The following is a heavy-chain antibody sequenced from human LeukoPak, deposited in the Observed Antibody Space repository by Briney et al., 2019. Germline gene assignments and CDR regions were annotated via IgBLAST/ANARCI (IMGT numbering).Heavy chain of an antibody. D-gene: IGHD1-7*01. CDR1: GFTFSSYA. CDR3: ARDLGNYGSDY. CDR2: ITGSGGGT. J-gene: IGHJ4*02. V-gene: IGHV3-23*01. Sequence: GGSLRPSCAASGFTFSSYAMSWVRQSPGKGLEWVSAITGSGGGTYYADSVKGRFTISRDNSKNTPYLQMNSLRSEDTAVYYCARDLGNYGSDYWGQGSLVTVSS.